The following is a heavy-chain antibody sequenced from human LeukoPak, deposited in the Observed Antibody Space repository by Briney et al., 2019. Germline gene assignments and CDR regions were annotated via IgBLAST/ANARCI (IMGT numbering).Heavy chain of an antibody. Sequence: GASVKVSCKASGYTFSSYAMNWVRQAPGQGLEWMGRIIPILGIANYAQKFQGRVTITADKSTSTAYMELSSLRSEDTAVYYCARDPLEWERSPGSVFDYWGQGTLVTVSS. CDR1: GYTFSSYA. CDR2: IIPILGIA. CDR3: ARDPLEWERSPGSVFDY. J-gene: IGHJ4*02. V-gene: IGHV1-69*04. D-gene: IGHD1-26*01.